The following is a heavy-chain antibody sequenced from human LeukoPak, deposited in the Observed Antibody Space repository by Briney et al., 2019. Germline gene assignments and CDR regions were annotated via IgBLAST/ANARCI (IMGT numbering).Heavy chain of an antibody. CDR1: GDSINSYY. Sequence: SETLSLTCTVSGDSINSYYWSWIRQPPGKGLEWLGYIYYRGSANYNPSLKSRVTISIDTSKNQFSLKLTSVTAADTAVYYCARGQYSSSPVFDFWGQGTLVTVSS. CDR3: ARGQYSSSPVFDF. CDR2: IYYRGSA. D-gene: IGHD6-6*01. V-gene: IGHV4-59*12. J-gene: IGHJ4*02.